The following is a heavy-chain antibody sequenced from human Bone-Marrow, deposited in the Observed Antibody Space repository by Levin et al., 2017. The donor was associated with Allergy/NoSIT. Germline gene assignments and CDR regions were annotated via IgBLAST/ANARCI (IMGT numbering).Heavy chain of an antibody. D-gene: IGHD5-12*01. CDR3: VKTGRGYSGLLDYLDS. J-gene: IGHJ4*02. CDR2: IGSTGAST. Sequence: GESLKISCSASGFTFSYYAMHWVRQAPGNGLEYVSAIGSTGASTFYADSVKGRFTVSRDNSKKMLYLEMSSLRGEDTAVYYCVKTGRGYSGLLDYLDSWGQGALVTVSS. CDR1: GFTFSYYA. V-gene: IGHV3-64D*06.